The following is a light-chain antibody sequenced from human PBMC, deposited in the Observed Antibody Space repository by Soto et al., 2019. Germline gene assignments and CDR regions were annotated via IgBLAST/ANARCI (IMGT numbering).Light chain of an antibody. CDR2: STN. J-gene: IGLJ3*02. CDR1: SGSVSTSYY. CDR3: VLYMGSGIWV. V-gene: IGLV8-61*01. Sequence: QAVVTQEPSFSVSPGGTVTLTCGLSSGSVSTSYYPSWYQQTPGQAPRTLIYSTNTRSSGVPDRFSGSIRGNKAALTITGAQADDESDYHCVLYMGSGIWVFGGGTKLTVL.